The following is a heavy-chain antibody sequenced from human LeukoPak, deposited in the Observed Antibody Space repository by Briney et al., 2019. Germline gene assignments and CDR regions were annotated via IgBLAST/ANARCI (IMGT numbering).Heavy chain of an antibody. CDR3: ARLTRQLVLDY. J-gene: IGHJ4*02. V-gene: IGHV3-33*01. Sequence: GGSLRLSCAASGLTLSSYGMNWVRQAPGKGMEWVAVIWYDGSNKYYADSVKGRFIIARDNSKNTLYLQMNSLRAEDTAVYYCARLTRQLVLDYWGQGTLVTVSS. CDR1: GLTLSSYG. CDR2: IWYDGSNK. D-gene: IGHD6-6*01.